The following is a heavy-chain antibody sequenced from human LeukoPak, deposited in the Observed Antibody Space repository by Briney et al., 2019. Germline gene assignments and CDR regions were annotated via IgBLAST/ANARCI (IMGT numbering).Heavy chain of an antibody. CDR3: AKRPGSSSWRGGDAFDI. CDR2: ISGSGGST. J-gene: IGHJ3*02. CDR1: GFTFSSYA. V-gene: IGHV3-23*01. Sequence: GGSLRLSCAASGFTFSSYAMSWVRQAPGKGLEWVSAISGSGGSTYYADSVKGRFTISRDNSKNTLYLQMNSLRAEDTAVYYCAKRPGSSSWRGGDAFDIWGQGTMVTVSS. D-gene: IGHD6-13*01.